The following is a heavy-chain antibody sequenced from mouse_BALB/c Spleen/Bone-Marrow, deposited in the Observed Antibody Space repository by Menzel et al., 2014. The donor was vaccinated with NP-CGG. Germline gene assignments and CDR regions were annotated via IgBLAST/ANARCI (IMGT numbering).Heavy chain of an antibody. V-gene: IGHV1-31*01. Sequence: EVQGVESGPELVKPGASVKISCKASGYSFTGYYMHWVKQSHGNSLDWIGYIYPYNGVSSYNQKFKGKATLTEDKSSSTAYMELRSLTSDDSAVYYCEGRGEYFDVWGAGTTVTVSS. CDR2: IYPYNGVS. CDR1: GYSFTGYY. CDR3: EGRGEYFDV. J-gene: IGHJ1*01.